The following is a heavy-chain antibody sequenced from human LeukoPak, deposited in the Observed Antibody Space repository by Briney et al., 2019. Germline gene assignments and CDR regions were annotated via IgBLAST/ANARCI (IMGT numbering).Heavy chain of an antibody. V-gene: IGHV3-7*03. J-gene: IGHJ6*03. CDR1: GFTFSSYW. Sequence: GGSLRLSCAASGFTFSSYWMSWVRQAPGKGLEWVANIKQDGSEKYYVDSVKGRFTISRDNAKNSLYLQMNSLRAEDTALYYCARARSIYYYDSSGPYTLHYMDVWGKGTTVTVSS. CDR3: ARARSIYYYDSSGPYTLHYMDV. CDR2: IKQDGSEK. D-gene: IGHD3-22*01.